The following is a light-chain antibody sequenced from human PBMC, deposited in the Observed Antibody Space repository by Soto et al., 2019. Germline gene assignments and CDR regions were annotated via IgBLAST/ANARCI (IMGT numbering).Light chain of an antibody. J-gene: IGKJ4*01. CDR3: LQDYNYPLT. Sequence: AIEMTQSPSSLSASVGARVTITCRASPGIRYDLGWYQQKPGKAPKVLIQAASSLQSGVPPRFSGSGSGTDFTLTISSLQPEDFATYYCLQDYNYPLTFGGGTKVEIK. CDR2: AAS. CDR1: PGIRYD. V-gene: IGKV1-6*02.